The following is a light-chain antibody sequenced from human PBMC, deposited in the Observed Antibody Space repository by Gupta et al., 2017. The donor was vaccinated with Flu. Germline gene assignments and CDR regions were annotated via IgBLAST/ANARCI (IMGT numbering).Light chain of an antibody. CDR2: AAS. V-gene: IGKV1-39*01. CDR1: QSITSY. Sequence: PSSLSASVGDRVTITCRASQSITSYLNWYQQKPGKAPKLLIYAASSLQSGVPSRFSGSRSGADFSLTIGSLQPEDFATYYCQQSYSTPHTFGQGTKLEIQ. J-gene: IGKJ2*01. CDR3: QQSYSTPHT.